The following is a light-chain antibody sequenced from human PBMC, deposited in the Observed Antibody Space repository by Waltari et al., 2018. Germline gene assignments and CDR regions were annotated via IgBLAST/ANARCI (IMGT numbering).Light chain of an antibody. CDR2: DVS. CDR1: SSDVGGYNY. CDR3: SSYTRSSTWV. Sequence: QSALTQPASVSGSPGQSITISCTGTSSDVGGYNYVSWYQQHPGKAPKLMIYDVSKRPPGGSSRLSGSKSGNTASLTISGLQAEDEADYYCSSYTRSSTWVFGGGTKLTVL. J-gene: IGLJ2*01. V-gene: IGLV2-14*01.